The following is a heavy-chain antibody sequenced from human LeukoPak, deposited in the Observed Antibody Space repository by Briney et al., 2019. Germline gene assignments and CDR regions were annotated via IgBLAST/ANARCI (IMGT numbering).Heavy chain of an antibody. CDR2: IYSSGNT. Sequence: SETLSLTCSFSGDSISTYYWSWIRQSPGKGLEWIGRIYSSGNTDYNSSLKSRVTISVDTSKSQFSLRLSSVTATDTAVYYCARLRWQLVGPYFDYWGQGILVTVSS. V-gene: IGHV4-4*07. J-gene: IGHJ4*02. CDR3: ARLRWQLVGPYFDY. CDR1: GDSISTYY. D-gene: IGHD1-26*01.